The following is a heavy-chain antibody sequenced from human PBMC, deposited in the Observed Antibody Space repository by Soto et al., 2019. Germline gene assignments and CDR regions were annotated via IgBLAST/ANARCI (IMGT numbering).Heavy chain of an antibody. Sequence: QVQLQESGPGLVKPSETLSLTCTVSGDSVSSGSYYWSWIRQPPGKGLEWIGYIYYSGSTYYNPSLKRRVTMSVDTSNNQFSLRLSSVTAADTALYYCARDGRKYYNWFDPWGQGTLVTVSS. CDR2: IYYSGST. CDR1: GDSVSSGSYY. CDR3: ARDGRKYYNWFDP. V-gene: IGHV4-61*01. J-gene: IGHJ5*02.